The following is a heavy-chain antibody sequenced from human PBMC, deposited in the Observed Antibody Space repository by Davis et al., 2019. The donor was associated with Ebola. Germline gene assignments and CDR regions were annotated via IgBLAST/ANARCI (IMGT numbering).Heavy chain of an antibody. J-gene: IGHJ4*02. CDR2: ISGSGGST. V-gene: IGHV3-23*01. Sequence: GESLKISCTDSVITFSSYAMTWVRQAPGKGLEWVSAISGSGGSTYYADSVKGRFTISRDNSKKTLYLQMNSLRAEDTAVYYCAKEPLRFLPNYYFDYWGQGTLVTVSS. CDR1: VITFSSYA. CDR3: AKEPLRFLPNYYFDY. D-gene: IGHD3-3*01.